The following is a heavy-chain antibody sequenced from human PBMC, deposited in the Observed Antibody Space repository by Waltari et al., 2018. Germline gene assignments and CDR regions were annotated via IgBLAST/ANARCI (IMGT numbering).Heavy chain of an antibody. D-gene: IGHD6-13*01. Sequence: QVQLQQSGPGLVKPSQPRSLTCAISGDSGSSHSAAWNWIRQTTSRGLEWLGRSYYRSQWYNYYAVSVKRRIPINPDTSKNQFSLQLNSVTPEDTAVYYCARSGIAAAGAYYFDYWGQGTLVTVSS. CDR3: ARSGIAAAGAYYFDY. V-gene: IGHV6-1*01. CDR2: SYYRSQWYN. CDR1: GDSGSSHSAA. J-gene: IGHJ4*02.